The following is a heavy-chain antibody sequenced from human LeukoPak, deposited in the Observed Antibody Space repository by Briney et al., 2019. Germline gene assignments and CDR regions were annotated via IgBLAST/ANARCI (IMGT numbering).Heavy chain of an antibody. CDR3: ASDMGGNWFDP. V-gene: IGHV1-8*01. CDR2: MNPNSGNT. Sequence: ASVKVSCNASAYTFTSYDINWVRQATGQGLEWMGWMNPNSGNTGYAKKFQGRVTMTRNTSISTAYMELSSLRSEDTAVYYCASDMGGNWFDPWGQGTLVTVSS. D-gene: IGHD3-16*01. J-gene: IGHJ5*02. CDR1: AYTFTSYD.